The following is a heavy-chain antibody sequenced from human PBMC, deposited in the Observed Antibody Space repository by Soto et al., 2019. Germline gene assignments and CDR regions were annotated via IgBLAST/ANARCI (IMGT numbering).Heavy chain of an antibody. V-gene: IGHV3-23*01. CDR3: AKDEVATIIWYYYYMDV. J-gene: IGHJ6*03. D-gene: IGHD5-12*01. Sequence: PSETLSLSCAASGFTFSSYAMSWVRQAPGKGLEWVSAISGSGGSTYYADSVKGRFTISRDNSKNTLYLQMNSLRAEDTAVYYCAKDEVATIIWYYYYMDVWGKGTTVTVSS. CDR2: ISGSGGST. CDR1: GFTFSSYA.